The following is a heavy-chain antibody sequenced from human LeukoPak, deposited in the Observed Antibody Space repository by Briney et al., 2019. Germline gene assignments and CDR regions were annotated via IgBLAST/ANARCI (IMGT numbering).Heavy chain of an antibody. CDR2: IYYSGST. Sequence: SETLSLTCTVSGVSITSYYWSWVRQPPGKGLEWIGYIYYSGSTNYNPSLKSRVTISVDTSKNQFSLKLSSVTAADTAVYYCAREYCSGGSCSLDYWGQGTLVTVSS. D-gene: IGHD2-15*01. CDR1: GVSITSYY. CDR3: AREYCSGGSCSLDY. V-gene: IGHV4-59*12. J-gene: IGHJ4*02.